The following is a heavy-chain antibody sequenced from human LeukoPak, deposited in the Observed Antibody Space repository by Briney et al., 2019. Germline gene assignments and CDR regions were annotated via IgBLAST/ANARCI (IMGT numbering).Heavy chain of an antibody. D-gene: IGHD7-27*01. Sequence: GGSLRLSCEASGFTFLNYAMSWVRQAPGKGLQWVSGISGRDDTTYYTDSPEGSTYYTNSAEGRFTISRDNSKNTLYLQMNSLRAEDTAVYYCAKWVSTNWGSKGAFDIWGQGTMVTVSS. CDR2: ISGRDDTTYYTDSPEGST. V-gene: IGHV3-23*01. CDR1: GFTFLNYA. CDR3: AKWVSTNWGSKGAFDI. J-gene: IGHJ3*02.